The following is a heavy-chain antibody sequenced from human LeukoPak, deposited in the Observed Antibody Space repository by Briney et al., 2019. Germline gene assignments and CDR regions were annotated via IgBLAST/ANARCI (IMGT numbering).Heavy chain of an antibody. V-gene: IGHV3-33*08. CDR3: ARGQPGVAAAGNLDY. J-gene: IGHJ4*02. D-gene: IGHD6-13*01. CDR2: IWSDGNNK. CDR1: GFTVSSNY. Sequence: GGSLRLSCAASGFTVSSNYMSWVRQAPGKGLEWVAIIWSDGNNKYYADSVEGRFTISRDTSKNTLFLQMNSLRAEDTAVYYCARGQPGVAAAGNLDYWGQGTLVTVSS.